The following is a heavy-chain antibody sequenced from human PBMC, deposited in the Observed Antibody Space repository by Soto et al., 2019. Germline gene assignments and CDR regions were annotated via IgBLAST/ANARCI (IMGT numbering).Heavy chain of an antibody. CDR2: VSHDGRNT. CDR1: GFTFSDYA. D-gene: IGHD6-19*01. Sequence: VQLVESGGGVVQPGRSLRLSCAASGFTFSDYAMHWVRQAPGKGLEWVAVVSHDGRNTHYADSVKGRFTISRDSSKNTASLEMTRLRAEDPAVYYCAKGGRQWLVTSDFNYWGQGALVTVSS. J-gene: IGHJ4*02. V-gene: IGHV3-30*18. CDR3: AKGGRQWLVTSDFNY.